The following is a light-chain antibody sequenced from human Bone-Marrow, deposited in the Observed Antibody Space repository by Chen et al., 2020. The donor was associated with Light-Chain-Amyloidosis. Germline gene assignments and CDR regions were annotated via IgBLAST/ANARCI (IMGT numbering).Light chain of an antibody. Sequence: QSALTQPAPVSGYPGQALTTSCSGTSSNIGAYNYVSWYQQHPDKAPKLMIYDISNRPSGVSDRFSGSKSGYTASLTISGLQAEDEADYYCSSCTSSTTHVVFGGGTKLTVL. CDR1: SSNIGAYNY. CDR2: DIS. V-gene: IGLV2-14*03. CDR3: SSCTSSTTHVV. J-gene: IGLJ2*01.